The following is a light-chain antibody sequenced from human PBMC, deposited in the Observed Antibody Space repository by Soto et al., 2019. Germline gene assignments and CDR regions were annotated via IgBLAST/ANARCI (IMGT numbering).Light chain of an antibody. CDR3: QQSYSTH. V-gene: IGKV1-39*01. J-gene: IGKJ5*01. CDR1: QSISSY. CDR2: AAS. Sequence: DIQMTQSPSSLSASVGDRVTISCRASQSISSYLNWYQQKPGKAPKLLIYAASSLQSGVPSRFSGSGSGTDFTLTISSLQPEDFATYYCQQSYSTHFGQGTLLEI.